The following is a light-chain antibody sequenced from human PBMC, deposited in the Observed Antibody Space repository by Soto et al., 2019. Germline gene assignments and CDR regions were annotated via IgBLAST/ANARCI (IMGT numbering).Light chain of an antibody. J-gene: IGLJ2*01. CDR2: RDS. V-gene: IGLV3-9*01. Sequence: SYELTQPLSVSVALGQTARITCGGNNIRGKNVHWYQQRPGQAPVSVIYRDSNRPTGIPERFSGSNSGGPATLTISGVQAGDEASYYCQVWDSSAAVFGGGTKLTVL. CDR1: NIRGKN. CDR3: QVWDSSAAV.